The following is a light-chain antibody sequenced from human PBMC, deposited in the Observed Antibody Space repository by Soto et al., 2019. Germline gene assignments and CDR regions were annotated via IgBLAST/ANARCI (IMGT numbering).Light chain of an antibody. CDR2: AAS. Sequence: DIQLTQSPSFLSASVGDRVTITCRASQGISSYLAWYQQKPGKAPKLLIYAASTLQSGVPSRFSGSGSGTEFTITISSLQPEDFATYYCQQLNSYPTFGPGTKVDCK. CDR1: QGISSY. CDR3: QQLNSYPT. J-gene: IGKJ3*01. V-gene: IGKV1-9*01.